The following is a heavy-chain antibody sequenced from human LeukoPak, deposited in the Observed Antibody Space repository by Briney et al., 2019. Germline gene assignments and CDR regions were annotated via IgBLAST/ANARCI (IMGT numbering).Heavy chain of an antibody. D-gene: IGHD2-2*02. CDR1: GGSFSGYY. CDR2: INHSGST. J-gene: IGHJ6*02. Sequence: SETLSLTCAVYGGSFSGYYWSWIRQPPGKGLEWIGEINHSGSTNYNPSLKSRVTISVDTSKNQFSLKLSSVTAADTAVYYCARGAPILGYCSSTSCYTRLSYYYYGMDVWGQGTTVIVSS. CDR3: ARGAPILGYCSSTSCYTRLSYYYYGMDV. V-gene: IGHV4-34*01.